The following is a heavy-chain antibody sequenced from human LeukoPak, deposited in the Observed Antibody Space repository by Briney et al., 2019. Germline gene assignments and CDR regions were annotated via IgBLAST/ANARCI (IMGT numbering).Heavy chain of an antibody. CDR3: ARDLYESSAYSDY. CDR2: INPNSGGT. CDR1: GYTFTGYY. D-gene: IGHD3-22*01. V-gene: IGHV1-2*02. Sequence: GASVKVSCKASGYTFTGYYMHWVRQAPGQGLEWMGWINPNSGGTDYAQKFQGRVTMTRGTSISTAYMELSRLRSDDTAVYYCARDLYESSAYSDYWGQGTLVTVSS. J-gene: IGHJ4*02.